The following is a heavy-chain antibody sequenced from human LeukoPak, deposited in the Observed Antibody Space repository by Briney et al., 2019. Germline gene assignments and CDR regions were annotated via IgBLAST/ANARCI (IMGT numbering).Heavy chain of an antibody. CDR3: ARDRPSALDAFDI. J-gene: IGHJ3*02. D-gene: IGHD1-26*01. CDR1: GFTVSSNY. V-gene: IGHV3-66*01. CDR2: IYSGGST. Sequence: PGGSLRLSCAASGFTVSSNYMSWVRQAPGKGLEWVSVIYSGGSTYYADSVKGRFTISRDNSKNTLYLQMNSLRAEDTAVYYCARDRPSALDAFDIWGQGTMVTVSS.